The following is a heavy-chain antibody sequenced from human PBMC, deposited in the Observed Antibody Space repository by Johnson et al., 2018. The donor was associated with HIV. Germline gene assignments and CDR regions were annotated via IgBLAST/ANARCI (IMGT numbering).Heavy chain of an antibody. Sequence: VQLVESGGGLVQPGGSLRLSCAASGFTFSSYWMSWVRQAPGKGLEWVANIKQEGSEKYYVDSVKGRFTISRDNAKNSLYLQMNSLRAEDTAVYYCARERDSGSYGDAFDIWGQGTMVTVSS. D-gene: IGHD1-26*01. CDR1: GFTFSSYW. CDR2: IKQEGSEK. V-gene: IGHV3-7*05. CDR3: ARERDSGSYGDAFDI. J-gene: IGHJ3*02.